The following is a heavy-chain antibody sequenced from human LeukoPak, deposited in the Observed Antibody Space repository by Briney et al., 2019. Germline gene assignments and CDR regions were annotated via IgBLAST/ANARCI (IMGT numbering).Heavy chain of an antibody. CDR2: ITVDIDDT. J-gene: IGHJ6*04. CDR3: ARGTDMAMAGYYWGMDV. V-gene: IGHV1-3*01. D-gene: IGHD6-19*01. Sequence: ASVKVSCKASGYSFSDHAIHWLRPAPGQSLGWMGWITVDIDDTRYSQRFKDRVTITRDTSASTAYMELRNLRSEDTAVYFCARGTDMAMAGYYWGMDVWGKGTAVTVSS. CDR1: GYSFSDHA.